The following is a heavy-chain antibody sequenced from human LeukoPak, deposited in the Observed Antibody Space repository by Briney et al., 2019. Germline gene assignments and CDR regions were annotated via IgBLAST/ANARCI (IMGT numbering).Heavy chain of an antibody. CDR3: AATDYDSSGWFDY. V-gene: IGHV4-4*02. Sequence: PSETLSLTCAVSGGSISSSNWWSWVRQPPGKGLEWIGEIYHSGSTNYNPSLKSRVTISVDKSKNQFSLKLSSVTAADTAVYYCAATDYDSSGWFDYWGQGTLVTVSS. CDR2: IYHSGST. J-gene: IGHJ4*02. D-gene: IGHD3-22*01. CDR1: GGSISSSNW.